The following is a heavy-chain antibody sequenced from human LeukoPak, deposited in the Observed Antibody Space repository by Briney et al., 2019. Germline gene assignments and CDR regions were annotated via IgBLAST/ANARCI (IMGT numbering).Heavy chain of an antibody. V-gene: IGHV4-59*01. CDR2: IHYTGST. CDR1: GASISGAC. J-gene: IGHJ4*02. Sequence: SETHSPVCTLSGASISGACWSWIRQPPGKGLEWIGYIHYTGSTNYKSSLKSRVTMSVDTSNNQFSLNLISVTTADTAVYYCVKGDRIAARPAAFDNWGQGILVTVSS. CDR3: VKGDRIAARPAAFDN. D-gene: IGHD6-6*01.